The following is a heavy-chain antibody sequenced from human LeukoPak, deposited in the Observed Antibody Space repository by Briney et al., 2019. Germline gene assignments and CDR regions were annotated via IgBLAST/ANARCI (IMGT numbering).Heavy chain of an antibody. CDR2: IHHSGST. D-gene: IGHD3/OR15-3a*01. V-gene: IGHV4-59*01. Sequence: KPSETLSLTCTVSGGSMSSYYWSWVRQPPGKGLEWIGNIHHSGSTNYHSSLMSRVTMPIDTSKNLFSLNLSSVTAADTAVYYCAGWVWTVSRVEYFENWGQGTLVTVSS. J-gene: IGHJ1*01. CDR1: GGSMSSYY. CDR3: AGWVWTVSRVEYFEN.